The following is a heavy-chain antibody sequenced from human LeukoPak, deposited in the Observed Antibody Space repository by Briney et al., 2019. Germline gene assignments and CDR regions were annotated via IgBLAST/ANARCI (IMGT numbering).Heavy chain of an antibody. Sequence: GGSLRLSCAASGFTFSSYSMNWVRQAPGKGLEWVSSISSSSSYIYYADSVKGRFTISRDNAKNTLYLQMNSLRAEDTAVYYCAKAPHPQLVFAPFDPWGQGTLVTVSS. J-gene: IGHJ5*02. CDR2: ISSSSSYI. D-gene: IGHD6-13*01. CDR1: GFTFSSYS. V-gene: IGHV3-21*04. CDR3: AKAPHPQLVFAPFDP.